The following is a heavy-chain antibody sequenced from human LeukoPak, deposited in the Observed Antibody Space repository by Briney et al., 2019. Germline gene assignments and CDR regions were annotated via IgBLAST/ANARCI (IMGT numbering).Heavy chain of an antibody. CDR2: IIVIFGST. V-gene: IGHV1-69*13. Sequence: SVKVSCKASGGTFRSYATTWVRQAPGQGLEWMGTIIVIFGSTKYAQNFQGRLTITADESTSTAYMELSRLQSEDTAMYYCATYFGSGSSRPFDSWGQGTLVTVSS. CDR3: ATYFGSGSSRPFDS. CDR1: GGTFRSYA. J-gene: IGHJ4*02. D-gene: IGHD3-10*01.